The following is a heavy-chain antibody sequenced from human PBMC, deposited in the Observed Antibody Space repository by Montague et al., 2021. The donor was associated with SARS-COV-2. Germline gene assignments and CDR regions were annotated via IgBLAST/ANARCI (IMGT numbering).Heavy chain of an antibody. J-gene: IGHJ4*02. V-gene: IGHV4-59*02. CDR2: VYYSRSS. CDR3: VRDPAPSGSGTFYDY. Sequence: SETLSLTCTVSGDSVSHDFWTWIRQPPGKGLEWIGYVYYSRSSSYNPSLRRRVSIAVDKSKNQFTLRLSTVTAADTAIYYCVRDPAPSGSGTFYDYWGQGTMVAVSS. D-gene: IGHD1-26*01. CDR1: GDSVSHDF.